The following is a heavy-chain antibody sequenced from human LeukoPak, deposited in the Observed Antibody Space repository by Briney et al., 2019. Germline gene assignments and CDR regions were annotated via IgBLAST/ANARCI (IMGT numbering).Heavy chain of an antibody. CDR3: ARVGSDSSGWTGFYFDN. D-gene: IGHD6-19*01. CDR2: MSFDGTHI. J-gene: IGHJ4*02. Sequence: GRSLRLSCAASGFTFGSYAMHWVRQAPGKGLEWVAVMSFDGTHIYYADSVKGRFTISRDNSKNTLYLQMNSLRAEDTAVYYCARVGSDSSGWTGFYFDNWGQGILVTVSS. CDR1: GFTFGSYA. V-gene: IGHV3-30-3*01.